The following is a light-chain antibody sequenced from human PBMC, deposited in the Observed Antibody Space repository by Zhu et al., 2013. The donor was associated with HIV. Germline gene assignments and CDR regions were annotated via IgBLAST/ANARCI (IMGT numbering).Light chain of an antibody. CDR1: QSISTW. J-gene: IGKJ2*01. CDR3: QQSYSTPYT. Sequence: DIQLTQSPSFLSASVGDRVTITCRASQSISTWLAWYQQKPGKAPNLLIYDASSLESGVPSRFSGSGSGTEFTLTITSLQPEDFATYYCQQSYSTPYTFGQGTNLEIK. V-gene: IGKV1-5*01. CDR2: DAS.